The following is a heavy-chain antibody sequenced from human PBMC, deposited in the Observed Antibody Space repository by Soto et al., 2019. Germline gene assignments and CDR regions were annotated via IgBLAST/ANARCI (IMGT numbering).Heavy chain of an antibody. CDR3: ARLAYSGYLQT. CDR1: GDSISTSSYY. J-gene: IGHJ1*01. D-gene: IGHD1-26*01. Sequence: PSETLSLTCDVSGDSISTSSYYWGWIRQPPGKGLEWIASIYYSGATYYNPSLQSRVTISVDTSNNRFSLTLSSLTAADTAVYFCARLAYSGYLQTWGQGSRGTVSS. V-gene: IGHV4-39*02. CDR2: IYYSGAT.